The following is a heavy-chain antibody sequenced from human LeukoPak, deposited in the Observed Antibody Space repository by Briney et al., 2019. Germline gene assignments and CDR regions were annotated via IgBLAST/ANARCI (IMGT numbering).Heavy chain of an antibody. V-gene: IGHV1-2*02. CDR2: INPNDGAT. D-gene: IGHD3-10*01. CDR1: GYTFIGHY. CDR3: ARDFYYYGSGTLMDV. Sequence: GASVKVSCKASGYTFIGHYMHWVRQAPGQGLEWMGWINPNDGATNYAQTFQGRVTMTRDTAITTAYMELSSLRSDDTAVYYCARDFYYYGSGTLMDVWGQGTTVTVS. J-gene: IGHJ6*02.